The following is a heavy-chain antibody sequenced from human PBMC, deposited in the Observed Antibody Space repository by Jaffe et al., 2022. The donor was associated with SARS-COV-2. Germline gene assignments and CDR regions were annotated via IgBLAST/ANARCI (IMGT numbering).Heavy chain of an antibody. CDR1: GGSISSSRYY. CDR2: IYNSGNT. V-gene: IGHV4-39*01. J-gene: IGHJ4*02. Sequence: QLQLQESGPGLVKPSETLSLICSVSGGSISSSRYYWGWIRQPPGKGLDWIASIYNSGNTDYNPSLKSRATISVDTSKNQFSLKLSSVTAADTAVYYCAGYGDNGLDYWGQGTLVTVSS. CDR3: AGYGDNGLDY. D-gene: IGHD4-17*01.